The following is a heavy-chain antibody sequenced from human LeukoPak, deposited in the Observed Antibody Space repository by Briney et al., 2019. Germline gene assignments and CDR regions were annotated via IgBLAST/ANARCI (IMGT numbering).Heavy chain of an antibody. CDR2: ISGSGAST. Sequence: GGSLRLSCAASGFTFSAYGMSWVRQAPGKGLEWVSVISGSGASTYYTDSVKGRFTISRDNSKNTLYMQMSSLRAEDTALYHCARGGTYDILTGYYGDYWGQGTLVTVSS. V-gene: IGHV3-23*01. CDR3: ARGGTYDILTGYYGDY. D-gene: IGHD3-9*01. CDR1: GFTFSAYG. J-gene: IGHJ4*02.